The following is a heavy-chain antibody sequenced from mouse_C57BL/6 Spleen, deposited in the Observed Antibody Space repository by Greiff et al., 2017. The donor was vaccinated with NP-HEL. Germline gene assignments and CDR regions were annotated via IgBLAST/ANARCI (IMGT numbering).Heavy chain of an antibody. CDR3: ARRYYGSSWAMDY. Sequence: VQLKESGGGLVKPGGSLKLSCAASGFTFSDYGMHWVRQAPEKGLEWVAYISSGSSTIYYADTVKGRFTISRDNAKNTLFLQMTSLRSEDTAMYYCARRYYGSSWAMDYWGQGTSVTVSS. J-gene: IGHJ4*01. CDR1: GFTFSDYG. CDR2: ISSGSSTI. D-gene: IGHD1-1*01. V-gene: IGHV5-17*01.